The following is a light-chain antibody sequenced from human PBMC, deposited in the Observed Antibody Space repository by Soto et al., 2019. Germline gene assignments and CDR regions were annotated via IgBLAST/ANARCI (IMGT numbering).Light chain of an antibody. V-gene: IGKV1-39*01. J-gene: IGKJ1*01. CDR2: GAS. Sequence: DIRMTQSPSSLSASVGDRVTSTCRASLTIGDSLSWFQQKVGKPPTLLIYGASALQSGVPARFSGSGSGTDFTLTINNMQREDFATYYCQQTYNLPRTFGQGTKVDIK. CDR3: QQTYNLPRT. CDR1: LTIGDS.